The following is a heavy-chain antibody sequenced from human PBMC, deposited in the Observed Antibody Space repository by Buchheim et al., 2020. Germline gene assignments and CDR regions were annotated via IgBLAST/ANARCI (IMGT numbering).Heavy chain of an antibody. CDR3: AKVAGVVPAAIGFDY. V-gene: IGHV3-30*18. D-gene: IGHD2-2*01. CDR1: GFTFSSYG. CDR2: ISYDGSNK. J-gene: IGHJ4*02. Sequence: QVQLVESGGGVVQPGRSLRLSCAASGFTFSSYGMHWVRQAPGKGLEWVAVISYDGSNKYYADSVKGRFTISRDNSKNTLYLQMNSLRAEDTAVYYCAKVAGVVPAAIGFDYWGQGTL.